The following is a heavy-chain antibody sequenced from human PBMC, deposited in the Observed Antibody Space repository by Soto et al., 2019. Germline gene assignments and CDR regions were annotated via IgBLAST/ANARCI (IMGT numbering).Heavy chain of an antibody. Sequence: GGSLRLSCAASGFTFSTYGMGWVRQAPGKGLYWVSGISSSGRRTYYADSVKGRFTISRDNSKNTLYLQMNSLRAEDTAVYYCARGPSSIAARPTYGMDVWGQGTTVTVSS. CDR3: ARGPSSIAARPTYGMDV. V-gene: IGHV3-23*01. D-gene: IGHD6-6*01. J-gene: IGHJ6*02. CDR1: GFTFSTYG. CDR2: ISSSGRRT.